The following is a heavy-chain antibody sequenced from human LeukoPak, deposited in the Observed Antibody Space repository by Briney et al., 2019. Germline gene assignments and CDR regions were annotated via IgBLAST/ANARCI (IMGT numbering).Heavy chain of an antibody. J-gene: IGHJ6*02. Sequence: GASVKVSCKASGYIFTGYYMHWVRQAPGQGLEWMGWINPNSGGTDYAQKFQGWVTMTRDTSISTAYLELSRLKSDDTAVYYCARDGHFCSETNCPGYSEGMDVWGQGTTVTVSS. CDR1: GYIFTGYY. D-gene: IGHD3-3*02. CDR2: INPNSGGT. CDR3: ARDGHFCSETNCPGYSEGMDV. V-gene: IGHV1-2*04.